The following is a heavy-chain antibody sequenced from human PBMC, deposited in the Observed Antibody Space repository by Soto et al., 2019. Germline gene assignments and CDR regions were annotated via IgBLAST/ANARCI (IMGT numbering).Heavy chain of an antibody. V-gene: IGHV1-2*02. CDR3: ARGGGVGVAGSAAFDM. J-gene: IGHJ3*02. Sequence: QLHLVQSGAVVKKPGASVTVSCSASGYPVTAYYMHWVRQAPGRGLEWMGGINPATGAAKYTQTFRGRVTVHRYPSTSKVFMELTGLPCADTAVFYCARGGGVGVAGSAAFDMWGQGTLVTVSS. D-gene: IGHD3-3*01. CDR1: GYPVTAYY. CDR2: INPATGAA.